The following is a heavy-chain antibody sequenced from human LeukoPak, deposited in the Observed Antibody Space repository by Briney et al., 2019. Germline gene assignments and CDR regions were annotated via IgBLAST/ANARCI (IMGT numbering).Heavy chain of an antibody. CDR1: GGSFTDYN. CDR3: ATLQVYWLDV. CDR2: INHSGST. V-gene: IGHV4-34*01. D-gene: IGHD2-8*02. Sequence: PSETLSLTCAVYGGSFTDYNLSWIRQPPGKGLEWIGEINHSGSTTYNPSLKSRVTISGDASKNQFTLNLSSVTAADTAVLYCATLQVYWLDVLGNGTTVTVSS. J-gene: IGHJ6*04.